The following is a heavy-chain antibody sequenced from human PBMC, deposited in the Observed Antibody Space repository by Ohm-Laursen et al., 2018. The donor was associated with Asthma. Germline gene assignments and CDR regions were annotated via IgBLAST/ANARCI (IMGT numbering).Heavy chain of an antibody. Sequence: SLRLSCAASGFTFSSYAMSWVRQAPGKGLEWVSAISGSGGSTYYADSVKGRFTISRDNSKNTLYLQMNSLRAEDTAVYYCAKDPREVATMSAAFDIWGQGTMVTVSS. CDR3: AKDPREVATMSAAFDI. CDR2: ISGSGGST. J-gene: IGHJ3*02. D-gene: IGHD5-24*01. V-gene: IGHV3-23*01. CDR1: GFTFSSYA.